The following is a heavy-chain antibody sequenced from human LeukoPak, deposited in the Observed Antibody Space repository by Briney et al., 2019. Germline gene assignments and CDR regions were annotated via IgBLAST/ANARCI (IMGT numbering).Heavy chain of an antibody. CDR2: IYSSGST. CDR1: GGSISSGSYY. D-gene: IGHD3-22*01. CDR3: ASRLGVMNPFDY. Sequence: SQTLSLTCTVSGGSISSGSYYWSWIRQPAGKGLEWIGRIYSSGSTNYNPSLKSRATISVDMSKNQFSLKLSSVTAADTAVYYCASRLGVMNPFDYWGQGTLVTVSS. J-gene: IGHJ4*02. V-gene: IGHV4-61*02.